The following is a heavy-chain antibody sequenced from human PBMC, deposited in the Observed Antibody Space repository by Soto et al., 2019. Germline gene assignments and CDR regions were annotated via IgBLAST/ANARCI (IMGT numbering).Heavy chain of an antibody. CDR3: AREGSYGAYNFAHGIQLWSFDF. Sequence: SETLSLTCTVSGGSINTFYWSWVRQPAGKGLEWIGRIFSSGSTSFNPSLESRVAMSVDTSKNHFSLNLSSVTAADMAVYYCAREGSYGAYNFAHGIQLWSFDFWGQGALVTVS. CDR1: GGSINTFY. CDR2: IFSSGST. D-gene: IGHD5-18*01. J-gene: IGHJ4*02. V-gene: IGHV4-4*07.